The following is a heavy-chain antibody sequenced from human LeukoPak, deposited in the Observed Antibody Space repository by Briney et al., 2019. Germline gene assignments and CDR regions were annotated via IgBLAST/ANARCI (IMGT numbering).Heavy chain of an antibody. CDR3: ARTLGGNYVEMATGVDL. CDR2: ISAYKGNT. Sequence: GASVKVPCKASGYAFNVHGITWVRQAPGQGLEWMGWISAYKGNTNYAAKFQGRVTMTTDTSTSTGYMELTSLRSDDTAVYYCARTLGGNYVEMATGVDLWGRGTLVIVSS. CDR1: GYAFNVHG. J-gene: IGHJ2*01. V-gene: IGHV1-18*01. D-gene: IGHD5-24*01.